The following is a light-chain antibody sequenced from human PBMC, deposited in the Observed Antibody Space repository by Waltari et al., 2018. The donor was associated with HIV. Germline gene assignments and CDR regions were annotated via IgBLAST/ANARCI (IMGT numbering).Light chain of an antibody. J-gene: IGKJ3*01. CDR2: LAS. CDR1: KSLLKKSGTKY. Sequence: IVMTQSQLSLSVTPGEPASMSCRSSKSLLKKSGTKYLDYLDGYGQKPGHAPQLLIHLASNRASGVPDRFSGSGSGTDFTLTISRVEAEDVGVYYCSQALQTPFTFGPGTKVEI. V-gene: IGKV2-28*01. CDR3: SQALQTPFT.